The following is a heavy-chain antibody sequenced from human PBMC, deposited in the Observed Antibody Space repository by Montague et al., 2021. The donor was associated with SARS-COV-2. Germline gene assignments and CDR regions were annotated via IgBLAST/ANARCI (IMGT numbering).Heavy chain of an antibody. Sequence: SETLSLNCEVSGGSIRSYYWSWIRQSPGKGLEWIGYVHYTGSTKYNPSLKTRVTLSLDTPKNHFSLRLNSVTAADTAVYYCARAQNICFIANCVNYFDLWGLGALVSVSS. CDR2: VHYTGST. CDR3: ARAQNICFIANCVNYFDL. CDR1: GGSIRSYY. V-gene: IGHV4-59*01. J-gene: IGHJ4*02. D-gene: IGHD1-1*01.